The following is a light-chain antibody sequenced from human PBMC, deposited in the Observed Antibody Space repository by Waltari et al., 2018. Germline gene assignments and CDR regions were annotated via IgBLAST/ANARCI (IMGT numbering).Light chain of an antibody. V-gene: IGLV2-23*02. J-gene: IGLJ2*01. CDR2: EVS. CDR1: SSDVGSYNH. Sequence: QSALTQPASVSGSPGQSLNISCTGTSSDVGSYNHASWYQQHPGKAPKLMIYEVSKRPSGVSNRFSGSKSGNTASLTISGLQAEDEADYCCCSYAGTSTYVVFGGGTKLTVL. CDR3: CSYAGTSTYVV.